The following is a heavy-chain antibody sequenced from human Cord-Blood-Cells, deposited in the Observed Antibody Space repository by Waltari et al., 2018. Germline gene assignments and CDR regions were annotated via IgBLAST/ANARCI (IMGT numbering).Heavy chain of an antibody. CDR1: GYSISSGYY. J-gene: IGHJ4*02. Sequence: QVQLQESGPGLVKPSETLSLTCTVSGYSISSGYYWGWIRQPPGKGLEWIGSIYHSGRTYYSPSLKSRVTISVDTSKNQFSLKLSSVTAADTAVYYCARSSWSYDYVWGSYPFDYWGQGTLVTVSS. V-gene: IGHV4-38-2*02. CDR2: IYHSGRT. CDR3: ARSSWSYDYVWGSYPFDY. D-gene: IGHD3-16*02.